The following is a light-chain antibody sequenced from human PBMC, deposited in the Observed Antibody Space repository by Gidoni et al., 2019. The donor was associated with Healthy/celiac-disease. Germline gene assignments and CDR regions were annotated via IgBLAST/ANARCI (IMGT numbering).Light chain of an antibody. CDR3: CSYAGSSTLV. J-gene: IGLJ2*01. V-gene: IGLV2-23*02. CDR2: EVS. CDR1: SSDVGSYNL. Sequence: SALTPPASVSGSPGQSSTISCTGTSSDVGSYNLVSWYQQHPGKAPKLMIYEVSKRPSGVSTRFSGSKSGNTASLTISGLQAEDEADYYCCSYAGSSTLVFGGGTKLTVL.